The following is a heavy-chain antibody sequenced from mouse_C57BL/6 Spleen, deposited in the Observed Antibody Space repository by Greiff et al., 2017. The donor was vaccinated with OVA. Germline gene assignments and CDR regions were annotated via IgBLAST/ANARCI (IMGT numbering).Heavy chain of an antibody. CDR2: IYPRSGNT. CDR3: AISPSTMVTYFDY. Sequence: QVQLQQSGAELARPGASVKLSCKASGYTFTSYGISWVKQRTGQGLEWIGEIYPRSGNTYYNEKFKGKTTMTADKSSSTAYMELRSLTSEDSAVCFCAISPSTMVTYFDYWGQGTTLTVSS. CDR1: GYTFTSYG. J-gene: IGHJ2*01. V-gene: IGHV1-81*01. D-gene: IGHD2-2*01.